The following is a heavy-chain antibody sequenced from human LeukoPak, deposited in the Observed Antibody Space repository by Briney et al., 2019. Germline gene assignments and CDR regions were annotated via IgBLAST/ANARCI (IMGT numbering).Heavy chain of an antibody. Sequence: ASVKVSCKASGYTFTSYGISWVRQAPGQGLEWMGWISAYNGNTNYAQKLQGRVTMTTDTSTSTAYMELRSPRSDDTAVYYCARDLPQSLVGWYSDYWGQGTLVTVSS. CDR3: ARDLPQSLVGWYSDY. V-gene: IGHV1-18*01. J-gene: IGHJ4*02. CDR2: ISAYNGNT. D-gene: IGHD6-19*01. CDR1: GYTFTSYG.